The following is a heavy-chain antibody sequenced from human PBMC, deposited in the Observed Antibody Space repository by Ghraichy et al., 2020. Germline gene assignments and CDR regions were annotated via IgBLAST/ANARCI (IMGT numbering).Heavy chain of an antibody. CDR1: GFTFSSYW. CDR2: IKQDGSEK. D-gene: IGHD6-19*01. Sequence: GGSLRLSCAASGFTFSSYWMSWVRQAPGKGLEWVANIKQDGSEKYYVDSVKGRFTISRDNAKNSLYLQMNSLRAEDTAVYYCARVPLIAVAGQAHNWFDPWGQGTLVTVSS. CDR3: ARVPLIAVAGQAHNWFDP. V-gene: IGHV3-7*01. J-gene: IGHJ5*02.